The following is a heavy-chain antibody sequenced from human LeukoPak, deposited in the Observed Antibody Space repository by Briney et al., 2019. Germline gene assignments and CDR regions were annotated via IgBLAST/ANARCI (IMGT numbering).Heavy chain of an antibody. CDR1: GFTFSSYA. J-gene: IGHJ4*02. D-gene: IGHD2-15*01. CDR2: ISGSGGST. V-gene: IGHV3-23*01. Sequence: GGSLRLSCADSGFTFSSYAMSWVRQAPGKGLEWVSAISGSGGSTYYADSVKGRFTISRDNSKNTLYLQMNSLRAEDTAVYYCAKDGHIVVVVAATWGYFDYWGQGTLVTVSS. CDR3: AKDGHIVVVVAATWGYFDY.